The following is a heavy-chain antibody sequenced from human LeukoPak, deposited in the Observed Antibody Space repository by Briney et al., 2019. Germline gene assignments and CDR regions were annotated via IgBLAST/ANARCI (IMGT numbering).Heavy chain of an antibody. CDR3: ARGPPYPDY. CDR2: ISSNGGST. J-gene: IGHJ4*02. CDR1: GFTFSSYA. Sequence: PGGSLRLSCAASGFTFSSYAMHWVRQAPGKGLEYVSAISSNGGSTYYANSVKGRFTISRDNSKNTLYLQMGSLRAEDMAVYYCARGPPYPDYWGQGTLVTVSS. V-gene: IGHV3-64*01.